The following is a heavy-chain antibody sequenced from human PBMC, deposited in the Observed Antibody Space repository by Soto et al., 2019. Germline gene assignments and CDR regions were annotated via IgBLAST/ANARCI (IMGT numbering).Heavy chain of an antibody. D-gene: IGHD2-21*01. CDR3: ASVDICGSGFSTVDY. CDR1: GGTFSSYA. J-gene: IGHJ4*02. V-gene: IGHV1-69*13. CDR2: IIPIFGTA. Sequence: SVKVSCKASGGTFSSYAISWVRQAPGQGLEWMGGIIPIFGTANYAQKFQGRVTITADESTSTAYMELSSLRSEDTAVYYCASVDICGSGFSTVDYWGQGTLVTVSS.